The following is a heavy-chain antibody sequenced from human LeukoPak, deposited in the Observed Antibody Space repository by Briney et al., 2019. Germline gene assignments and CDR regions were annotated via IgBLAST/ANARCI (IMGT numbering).Heavy chain of an antibody. D-gene: IGHD5-24*01. CDR2: IYYSGST. CDR3: ARAVEMATILPFDY. J-gene: IGHJ4*02. Sequence: SETLSLTCTVSGGSISSYYWSWIRQPPGKGLEWIGYIYYSGSTNYNPSLKSRVTISVDTSKNQFSLKLSSVTAADTAVYYCARAVEMATILPFDYWGQGTLVTVSS. V-gene: IGHV4-59*01. CDR1: GGSISSYY.